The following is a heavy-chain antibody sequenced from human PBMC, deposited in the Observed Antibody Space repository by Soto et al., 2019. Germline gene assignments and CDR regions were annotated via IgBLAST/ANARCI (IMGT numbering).Heavy chain of an antibody. Sequence: SETLSLTCAVSGGSISSSNWWSWVRQPPGKGLEWIGEIYHSGSTNYNPSLKSRVTISVDKSKNQFSLKLSSVTSDDTAIYYCAKNGQPPYYYYGLDVWGQGTKVTVSS. CDR2: IYHSGST. CDR3: AKNGQPPYYYYGLDV. J-gene: IGHJ6*02. D-gene: IGHD2-8*01. CDR1: GGSISSSNW. V-gene: IGHV4-4*02.